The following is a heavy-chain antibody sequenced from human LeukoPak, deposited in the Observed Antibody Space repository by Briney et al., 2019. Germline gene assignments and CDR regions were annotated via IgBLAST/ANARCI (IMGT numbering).Heavy chain of an antibody. CDR2: ISGSGGST. V-gene: IGHV3-23*01. D-gene: IGHD3-22*01. Sequence: GGSLRLSCAASGFTFSSYAMSWVRQAPGKGLEWVSAISGSGGSTYYADSVKGRFIISGDNSKNTLYLQMNSLRAEDTAVYYCAKDRATMIVTDYWGQGTLVTVSS. CDR1: GFTFSSYA. J-gene: IGHJ4*02. CDR3: AKDRATMIVTDY.